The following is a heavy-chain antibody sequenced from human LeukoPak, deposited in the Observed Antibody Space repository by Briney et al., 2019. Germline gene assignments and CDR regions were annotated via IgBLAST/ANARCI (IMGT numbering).Heavy chain of an antibody. CDR1: GFTFSGYA. Sequence: GGSLRLSCSASGFTFSGYAMLWVRRAPGKGLEGVAVISYDGSNKYYADSVQGPFTISRDNSKNTLDLQMNSLRAEDTAVYYCARDNGIYYYDYRGEGNLVTVSS. V-gene: IGHV3-30*04. D-gene: IGHD2-8*01. J-gene: IGHJ4*02. CDR2: ISYDGSNK. CDR3: ARDNGIYYYDY.